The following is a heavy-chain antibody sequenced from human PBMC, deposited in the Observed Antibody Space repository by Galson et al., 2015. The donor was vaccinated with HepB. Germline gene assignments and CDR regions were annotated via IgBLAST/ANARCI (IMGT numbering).Heavy chain of an antibody. J-gene: IGHJ6*02. CDR1: GYSFTSYW. D-gene: IGHD6-19*01. CDR3: ARLLRYSSGPYYYYGMDV. V-gene: IGHV5-51*01. CDR2: IYPGDSDT. Sequence: QSGAEVKKPGESLKISCKGSGYSFTSYWIGWVRQMPGKGLEWMGIIYPGDSDTRYSPSFQGQVTISADKSISTAYLQWSSLKASDTAMYHCARLLRYSSGPYYYYGMDVWGQGTTVTVSS.